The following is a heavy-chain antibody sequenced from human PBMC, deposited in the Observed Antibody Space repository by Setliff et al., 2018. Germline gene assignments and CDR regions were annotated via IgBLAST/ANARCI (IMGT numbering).Heavy chain of an antibody. Sequence: ASVKVSCKTSGFRFTNFGFSWVRQASGQGLEWLGSISPYSGNTNYPQWLQDRVTMTIDTSATTVYMELKSLRSDDTAVYYCARDSPTVVTHIRAFDIWGQGTMVTVSS. D-gene: IGHD4-17*01. V-gene: IGHV1-18*01. CDR2: ISPYSGNT. CDR3: ARDSPTVVTHIRAFDI. J-gene: IGHJ3*02. CDR1: GFRFTNFG.